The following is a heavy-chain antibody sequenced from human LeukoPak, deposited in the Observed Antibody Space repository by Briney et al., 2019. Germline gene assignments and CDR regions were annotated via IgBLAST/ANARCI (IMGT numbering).Heavy chain of an antibody. D-gene: IGHD6-19*01. CDR2: IDPNGGGT. V-gene: IGHV1-2*02. CDR3: ARDREYSSGVYFDY. J-gene: IGHJ4*02. CDR1: GYTFTGYY. Sequence: GASVKVSRKASGYTFTGYYIHWVRQAPGQGLEWMGWIDPNGGGTDYAQQFRGRVTMTRDTSISTAYMEVTRLISDDTAVYYCARDREYSSGVYFDYWGQGTLVTVSS.